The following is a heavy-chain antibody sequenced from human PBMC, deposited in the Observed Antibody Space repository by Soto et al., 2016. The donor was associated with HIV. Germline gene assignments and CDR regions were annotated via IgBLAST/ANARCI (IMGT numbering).Heavy chain of an antibody. J-gene: IGHJ4*02. CDR3: ARSLSIIQGVRSYYFDY. CDR2: INPNSGGT. Sequence: QVQLVQSGAEVKKPGASVKVSCKKPGYTFTGYYMHWVRQAPGQGLEWMGWINPNSGGTNYAQKFQGRVTMTRDTSISTAYMELSRLTSDDTAVYYCARSLSIIQGVRSYYFDYWGQGTLVTSPQ. CDR1: GYTFTGYY. V-gene: IGHV1-2*02. D-gene: IGHD3-10*01.